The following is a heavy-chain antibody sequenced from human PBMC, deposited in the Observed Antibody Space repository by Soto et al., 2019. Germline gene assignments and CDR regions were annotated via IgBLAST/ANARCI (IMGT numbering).Heavy chain of an antibody. CDR3: ARADRKWLDP. J-gene: IGHJ5*02. Sequence: QVQLLESGPELVKPSETLSLTCTVSGGPMYSYFWSWIRQPPGKGLEWIGYVYYGGSANYNPSLKSRVTFSVDTSKNQVSLKLRSVIAADTAVYYCARADRKWLDPWGQGTLVTVSS. CDR1: GGPMYSYF. CDR2: VYYGGSA. V-gene: IGHV4-59*01.